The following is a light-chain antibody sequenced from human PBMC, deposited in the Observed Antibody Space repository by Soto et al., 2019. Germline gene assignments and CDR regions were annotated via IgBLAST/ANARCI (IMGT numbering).Light chain of an antibody. Sequence: QSVLTQPPSVSGAPGQRVTISCTGSSSNIGAGYDVHWYQQLPGTAPKLLIYGNSNRPSGVPDRFSGSKSGTSASLAITGLHAEDEADYYCQSYDSSRSGSEVFGTGTKVTVL. CDR1: SSNIGAGYD. J-gene: IGLJ1*01. CDR2: GNS. CDR3: QSYDSSRSGSEV. V-gene: IGLV1-40*01.